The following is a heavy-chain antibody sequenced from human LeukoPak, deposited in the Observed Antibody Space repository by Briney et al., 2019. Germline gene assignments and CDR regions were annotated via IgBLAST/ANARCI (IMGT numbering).Heavy chain of an antibody. CDR2: IYYTGST. J-gene: IGHJ3*02. D-gene: IGHD2-2*01. Sequence: SETLSLTCTVSGGSISTYYWSWIRQPPGKGLEWIGYIYYTGSTNYNPSLKSRVTISVDTSKNQFSLKPSSVTAADTALYYCARGLGYCSSTSCYQAFDIWGQGTMVTVSS. V-gene: IGHV4-59*01. CDR3: ARGLGYCSSTSCYQAFDI. CDR1: GGSISTYY.